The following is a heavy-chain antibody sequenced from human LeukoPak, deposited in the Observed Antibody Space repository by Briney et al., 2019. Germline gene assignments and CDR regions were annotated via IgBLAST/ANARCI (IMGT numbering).Heavy chain of an antibody. CDR1: GGSIIRSSYL. CDR2: FYYSGST. D-gene: IGHD5-12*01. CDR3: ARRKCGGYSGYIDS. V-gene: IGHV4-39*01. Sequence: SETLSLTCTVSGGSIIRSSYLWGWVRQPPGKGLEWIGSFYYSGSTYYSPSLKSRVTISADTSKNQFSLILSSVTAADTAVYYCARRKCGGYSGYIDSWGQGTPVTVSS. J-gene: IGHJ5*01.